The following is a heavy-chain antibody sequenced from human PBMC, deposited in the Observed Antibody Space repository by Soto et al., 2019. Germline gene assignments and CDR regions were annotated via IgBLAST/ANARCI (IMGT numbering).Heavy chain of an antibody. Sequence: GGSLRLSCATSGFTFSSYALHWVRQAPGKGLEWVALISYDGINKYYADSVKGRFTISRDNSKNTLYLQMSSLRAEDTAVYYCAVDTAMVINYYYYYGMDVWGQGTTVTVSS. D-gene: IGHD5-18*01. V-gene: IGHV3-30*14. J-gene: IGHJ6*02. CDR2: ISYDGINK. CDR3: AVDTAMVINYYYYYGMDV. CDR1: GFTFSSYA.